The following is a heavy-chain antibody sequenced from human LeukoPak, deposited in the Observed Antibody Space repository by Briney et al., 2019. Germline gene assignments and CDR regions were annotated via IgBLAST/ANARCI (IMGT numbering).Heavy chain of an antibody. CDR2: VSGSGDST. CDR3: ARTSSSWYLADSFDY. CDR1: GFTFSSYA. J-gene: IGHJ4*02. D-gene: IGHD6-13*01. V-gene: IGHV3-23*01. Sequence: PGGSLRLSCAASGFTFSSYAMSCVRQAPGEGLEWVSGVSGSGDSTYYADSVKGRFTISRDNAKNSLYLQMNSLRAEDTAVYYCARTSSSWYLADSFDYWGQGTLVTVSS.